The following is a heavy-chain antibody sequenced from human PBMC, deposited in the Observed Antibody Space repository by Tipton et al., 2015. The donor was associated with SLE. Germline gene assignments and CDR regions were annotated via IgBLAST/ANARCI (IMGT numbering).Heavy chain of an antibody. D-gene: IGHD2-2*01. CDR2: IYTSGST. CDR1: GGSISSGSYY. V-gene: IGHV4-61*09. Sequence: TLSLTCTVSGGSISSGSYYWSWIRQPAGTGLEWIGHIYTSGSTNYNPSLKSRVTISVDTSKNQFSLKLSSVTAADTAVYYCVVCSPSSCSYFDYWGQGRLVTVSS. J-gene: IGHJ4*02. CDR3: VVCSPSSCSYFDY.